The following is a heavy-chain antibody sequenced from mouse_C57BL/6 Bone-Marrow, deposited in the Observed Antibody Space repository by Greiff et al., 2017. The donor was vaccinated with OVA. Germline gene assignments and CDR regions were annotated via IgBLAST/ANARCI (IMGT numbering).Heavy chain of an antibody. D-gene: IGHD2-5*01. Sequence: VPLHQSVPALLQPGASVKISCQASGYTFTDSYINWLKQRPGQGLEWIGWIFPGSVSTYYNEKFKGKATLTVDKSSSTAYMLLSSLTSEDSAVYFCARSGYSNYPYYFDYWGQGTTLTVSS. J-gene: IGHJ2*01. CDR1: GYTFTDSY. CDR2: IFPGSVST. CDR3: ARSGYSNYPYYFDY. V-gene: IGHV1-75*01.